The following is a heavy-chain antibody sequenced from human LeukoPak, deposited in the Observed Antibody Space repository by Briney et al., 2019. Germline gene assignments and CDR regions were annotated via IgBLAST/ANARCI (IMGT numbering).Heavy chain of an antibody. CDR2: INPKSGGT. D-gene: IGHD5-18*01. Sequence: APVKVSCKASGYTFSEYYIHWVRQAPGQGLEWRGWINPKSGGTNLAQKFQGRVTMTRETSISAAYMELSRLRSDDTAVYYCARGGYSYGYAIDHSAMDVWGQGTTVTVSS. J-gene: IGHJ6*02. V-gene: IGHV1-2*02. CDR3: ARGGYSYGYAIDHSAMDV. CDR1: GYTFSEYY.